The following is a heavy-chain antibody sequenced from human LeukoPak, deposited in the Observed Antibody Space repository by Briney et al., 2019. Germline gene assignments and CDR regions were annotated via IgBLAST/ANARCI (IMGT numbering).Heavy chain of an antibody. CDR2: INPNSGGT. CDR1: GYTFTSYD. Sequence: ASVKVSCKASGYTFTSYDINWVRQAPGQGLEWMGWINPNSGGTNYAQKFQGRVTMTRDTSISTAYMELSRLRSDDTAVYYCARDLERSYYYYYMDVWGKGTTVTISS. J-gene: IGHJ6*03. V-gene: IGHV1-2*02. D-gene: IGHD1-1*01. CDR3: ARDLERSYYYYYMDV.